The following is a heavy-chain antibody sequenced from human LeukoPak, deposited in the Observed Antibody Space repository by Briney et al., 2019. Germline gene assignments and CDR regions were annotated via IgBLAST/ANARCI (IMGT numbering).Heavy chain of an antibody. CDR2: INEDETGK. V-gene: IGHV3-7*01. D-gene: IGHD2-2*01. CDR3: AREGYCSSTSCYDY. Sequence: GGSLRLSCTGSGFSVSNFWMAWVRQAPGKGLEWVANINEDETGKYYVDSVKGRFTISRDNAKNSLFLQMNSLRAEDTAVYYCAREGYCSSTSCYDYWGQGTLVTVSS. J-gene: IGHJ4*02. CDR1: GFSVSNFW.